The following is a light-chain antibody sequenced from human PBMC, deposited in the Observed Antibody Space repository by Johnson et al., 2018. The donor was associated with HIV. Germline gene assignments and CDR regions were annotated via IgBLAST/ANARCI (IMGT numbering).Light chain of an antibody. CDR2: DNN. V-gene: IGLV1-51*01. CDR1: SSNIGKNY. J-gene: IGLJ1*01. Sequence: QSVLTQPPSVSAAPGQKVTISCSGSSSNIGKNYVSWYQQLPGTAPKLLIYDNNKRPSGIPDRFSGSKSGPSATLGITGLQTGDEADYYCGTWDSSLSAVFGTGTKVTVL. CDR3: GTWDSSLSAV.